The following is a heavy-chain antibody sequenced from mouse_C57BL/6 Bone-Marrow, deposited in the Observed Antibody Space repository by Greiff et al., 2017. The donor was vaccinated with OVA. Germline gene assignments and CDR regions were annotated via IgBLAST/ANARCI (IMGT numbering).Heavy chain of an antibody. V-gene: IGHV1-54*01. CDR3: ARTGYGSSDY. CDR1: GYAFTNYL. J-gene: IGHJ2*01. D-gene: IGHD1-1*01. CDR2: INPGSGGT. Sequence: VQLVESGAELVRPGTSVKVSCKASGYAFTNYLIEWVKQRPGQGLEWIGVINPGSGGTNYNETFKGKATLTADKSSSTAYMQLSSLTSEDSAVYFCARTGYGSSDYWGQGTTLTVSS.